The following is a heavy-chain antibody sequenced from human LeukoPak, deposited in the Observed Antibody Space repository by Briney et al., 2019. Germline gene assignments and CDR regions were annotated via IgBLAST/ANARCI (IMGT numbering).Heavy chain of an antibody. V-gene: IGHV1-2*02. Sequence: ASVKVSCKASGYTFTGYYMHWVRQAPGQGLEWMGWINPNTGGTNYAQKFQGRVTMTRDTSISTAYMERSRLRSDDTAVYYCARAIIMVRGVDYWGQGTLVTVSS. J-gene: IGHJ4*02. CDR3: ARAIIMVRGVDY. D-gene: IGHD3-10*01. CDR2: INPNTGGT. CDR1: GYTFTGYY.